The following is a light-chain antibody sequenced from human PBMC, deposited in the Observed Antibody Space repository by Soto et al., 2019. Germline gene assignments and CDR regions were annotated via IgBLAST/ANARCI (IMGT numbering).Light chain of an antibody. CDR2: DAS. J-gene: IGKJ4*01. Sequence: EIVLTQSPATLSLSPGERVTLSCRASQSVSSYLAWYQQKPGQAPRLLIYDASNRATGIPARFSGSGSGTDFTLSISSLEPEDVAVYYYQQRSNWPLTFGGGTKVEIK. V-gene: IGKV3-11*01. CDR3: QQRSNWPLT. CDR1: QSVSSY.